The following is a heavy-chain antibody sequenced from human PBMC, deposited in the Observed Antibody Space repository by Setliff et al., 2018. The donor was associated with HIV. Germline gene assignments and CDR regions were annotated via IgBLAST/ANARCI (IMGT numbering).Heavy chain of an antibody. J-gene: IGHJ3*02. CDR3: ARGEACGGDCHYAFEM. D-gene: IGHD2-21*02. V-gene: IGHV4-39*02. CDR2: IYHDGNT. CDR1: GGSYSSTFHY. Sequence: PSETLSLTCTASGGSYSSTFHYWVWIRQPPGKGLEWVGSIYHDGNTYYNPSLESRVTISADTSETHFSLRLTSATAADTAMYYCARGEACGGDCHYAFEMWGQGTMVTVSS.